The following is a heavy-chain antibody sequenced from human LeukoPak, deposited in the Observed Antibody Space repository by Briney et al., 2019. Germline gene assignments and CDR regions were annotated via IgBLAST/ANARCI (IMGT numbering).Heavy chain of an antibody. CDR2: IYTSGST. CDR1: GGSISSGSYY. J-gene: IGHJ6*03. Sequence: PSQTLSLTCTVSGGSISSGSYYWSWIRQPAGKGLEWIGRIYTSGSTNYNPSLKSRVTISVDTSKNQFSLKLSSVTAADTALYYCARFSRIGATGYYYMDVWGKGTTVTVSS. D-gene: IGHD1-14*01. V-gene: IGHV4-61*02. CDR3: ARFSRIGATGYYYMDV.